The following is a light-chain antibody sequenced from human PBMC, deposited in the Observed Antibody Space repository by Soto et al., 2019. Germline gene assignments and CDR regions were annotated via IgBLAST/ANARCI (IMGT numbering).Light chain of an antibody. V-gene: IGKV3-15*01. CDR2: GAS. CDR3: QQYTTWQYT. J-gene: IGKJ2*01. Sequence: EIVMTQSPATLSVSPGERASLSCRASQSVGSNLAWYQQTAGQAPRLLIYGASTRATGIPARFSGSGSGTEFTLTISSLQSEDFAVYPCQQYTTWQYTVGEGTKLEIK. CDR1: QSVGSN.